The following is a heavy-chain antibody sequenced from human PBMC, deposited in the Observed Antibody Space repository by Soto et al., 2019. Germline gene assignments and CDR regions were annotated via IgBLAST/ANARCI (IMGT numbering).Heavy chain of an antibody. CDR3: AKSRPDYDFWSGSWFDP. J-gene: IGHJ5*02. D-gene: IGHD3-3*01. Sequence: EVQLLESGGGLVQPGGSLRLSCAASGFTFSSYAMSWVRQAPGKGLEWVSAISGSGGSTYYADSVKGRFTISRDNSKNTLYLQMNSLRAEDTAVYYCAKSRPDYDFWSGSWFDPWGQGTLVTVSS. CDR1: GFTFSSYA. CDR2: ISGSGGST. V-gene: IGHV3-23*01.